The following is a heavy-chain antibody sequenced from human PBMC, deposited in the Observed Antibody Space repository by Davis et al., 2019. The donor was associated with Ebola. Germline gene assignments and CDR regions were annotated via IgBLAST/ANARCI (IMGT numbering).Heavy chain of an antibody. CDR1: GGSISSGGYY. D-gene: IGHD6-13*01. CDR2: IYYSGST. V-gene: IGHV4-31*03. Sequence: PSETLSLTCTVSGGSISSGGYYWSWIRQHPGKGLEWIGYIYYSGSTYYNPSLRSRVTISVDTSKNQFSLKLSSVTAADTAVYYCARRQQLAVFDYWGQGTLVTVSS. J-gene: IGHJ4*02. CDR3: ARRQQLAVFDY.